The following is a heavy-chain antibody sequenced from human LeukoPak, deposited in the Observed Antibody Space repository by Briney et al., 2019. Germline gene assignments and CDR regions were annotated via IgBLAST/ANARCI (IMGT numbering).Heavy chain of an antibody. Sequence: AGGSLRLSCAASGFTVSSNYMSWVRQAPGKGLEWVSAISGSGGSTYYADSVKGRFTISRDNSKNTLYLQMNSLRAEDTAVYYCAKANPLYYYYMDVWGKGTTVTVSS. J-gene: IGHJ6*03. CDR3: AKANPLYYYYMDV. V-gene: IGHV3-23*01. CDR1: GFTVSSNY. CDR2: ISGSGGST.